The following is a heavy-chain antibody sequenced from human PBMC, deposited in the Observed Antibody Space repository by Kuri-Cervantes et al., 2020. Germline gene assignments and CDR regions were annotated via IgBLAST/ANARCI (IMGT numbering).Heavy chain of an antibody. V-gene: IGHV3-33*08. CDR3: ARHSSRWGMDV. Sequence: GESLKISCAASGFTFSSYGMYWVRQAPGKGLEWVAVIWYDGSNKYYADSVKGRFTISRDNSKNTLYLQMNSLRAEDTAVYYCARHSSRWGMDVWGQGTTVTVSS. CDR2: IWYDGSNK. D-gene: IGHD6-13*01. CDR1: GFTFSSYG. J-gene: IGHJ6*02.